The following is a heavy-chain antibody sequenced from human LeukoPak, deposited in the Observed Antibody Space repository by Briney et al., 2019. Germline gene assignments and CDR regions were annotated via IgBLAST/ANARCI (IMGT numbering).Heavy chain of an antibody. D-gene: IGHD5-12*01. CDR1: GYTFTGYY. CDR2: INPNSGGT. Sequence: ASVNVSCKASGYTFTGYYMHWVRQAPGQGLEWMGWINPNSGGTNYAQKFQGRVTMTRDTSISTAYMALSRLRSDDTAVYYCARVQVEDIVATVSWFDPWGQGTLVTVSS. J-gene: IGHJ5*02. CDR3: ARVQVEDIVATVSWFDP. V-gene: IGHV1-2*02.